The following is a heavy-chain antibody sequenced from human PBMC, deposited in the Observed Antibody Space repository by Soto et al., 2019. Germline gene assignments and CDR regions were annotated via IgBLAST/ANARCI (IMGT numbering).Heavy chain of an antibody. D-gene: IGHD6-19*01. J-gene: IGHJ5*01. CDR3: ARDRSGWYDF. V-gene: IGHV1-18*01. Sequence: QVQLVQSAAEVGKPGASVKVSCKASGYTFTTIRLSWVRQAPGQGLEWMGWIWPHNGDTQYAQKFQGRVTMTADTSTTTAYMEVRSLRPDDTAVFYCARDRSGWYDFWGQGTLVTVSS. CDR1: GYTFTTIR. CDR2: IWPHNGDT.